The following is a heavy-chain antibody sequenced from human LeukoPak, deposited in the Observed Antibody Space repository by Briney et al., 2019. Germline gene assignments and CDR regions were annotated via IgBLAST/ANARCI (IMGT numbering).Heavy chain of an antibody. V-gene: IGHV4-61*02. Sequence: PSETLSLTCSVSGGSISSGSYYWSWIRQPAGKGLEWIGRFYTSGSTNYNPSLKSRVTISVDTSKNQFSLKLNPVTAADTAVYYCARGRDGYNFLNRGEYYYFDYWGQGTLVTVSS. J-gene: IGHJ4*02. CDR1: GGSISSGSYY. CDR3: ARGRDGYNFLNRGEYYYFDY. CDR2: FYTSGST. D-gene: IGHD5-24*01.